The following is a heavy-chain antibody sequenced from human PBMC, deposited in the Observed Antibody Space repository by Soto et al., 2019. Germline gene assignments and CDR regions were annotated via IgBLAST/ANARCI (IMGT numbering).Heavy chain of an antibody. CDR3: AKKITIYAVDPADY. Sequence: PGGSLRLSCTASVFTFSNYGMIWVRQAPGKGLEWVSVMSANGDAAYYADSVKGRFTISRDNSKNTLYLQMNSLRAEDTAVYFCAKKITIYAVDPADYWGQGTQVTVSS. CDR1: VFTFSNYG. J-gene: IGHJ4*02. CDR2: MSANGDAA. D-gene: IGHD3-3*01. V-gene: IGHV3-23*01.